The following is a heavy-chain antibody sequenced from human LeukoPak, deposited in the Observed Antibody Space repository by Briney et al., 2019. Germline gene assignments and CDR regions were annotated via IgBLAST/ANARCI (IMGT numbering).Heavy chain of an antibody. D-gene: IGHD1-26*01. J-gene: IGHJ3*02. Sequence: PSETLSLTCIVSGGSIGSYYWSWIRQPPGKGLEWIGYIYYTGSTNYNPSLKSRVTISVDTSKNQLSLKLRSVTAADTAVYYCARQDSGTYLNPLDIWGQGTVVTVSS. V-gene: IGHV4-59*08. CDR1: GGSIGSYY. CDR3: ARQDSGTYLNPLDI. CDR2: IYYTGST.